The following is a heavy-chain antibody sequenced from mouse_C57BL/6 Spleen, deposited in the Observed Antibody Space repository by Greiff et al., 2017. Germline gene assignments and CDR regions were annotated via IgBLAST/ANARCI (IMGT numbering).Heavy chain of an antibody. CDR2: IDPSDSYT. V-gene: IGHV1-50*01. CDR3: ARPFYYDYDVAY. CDR1: GYTFTSYW. Sequence: QVQLKQPGAELVKPGASVKLSCKASGYTFTSYWMQWVKQRPGQGLEWIGEIDPSDSYTNYNQKFKGKATLTVDTSSSTAYMQLSSLTSEDSAVYYCARPFYYDYDVAYWGQGTLVTVSA. J-gene: IGHJ3*01. D-gene: IGHD2-4*01.